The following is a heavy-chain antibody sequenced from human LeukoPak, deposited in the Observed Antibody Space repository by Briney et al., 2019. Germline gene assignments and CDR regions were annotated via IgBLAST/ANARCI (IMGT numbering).Heavy chain of an antibody. CDR3: ARARIAAAGTFKINYYYYGMDV. J-gene: IGHJ6*02. V-gene: IGHV1-69*04. CDR1: GGTFSSYA. D-gene: IGHD6-13*01. Sequence: ASVKVSCKASGGTFSSYAISWVRQAPGQGLEWMGRIIPILGIANYAQKFQGRVTITADKSTSTAYMELSSLRSEDTAVYYCARARIAAAGTFKINYYYYGMDVWGQGTTVTVSS. CDR2: IIPILGIA.